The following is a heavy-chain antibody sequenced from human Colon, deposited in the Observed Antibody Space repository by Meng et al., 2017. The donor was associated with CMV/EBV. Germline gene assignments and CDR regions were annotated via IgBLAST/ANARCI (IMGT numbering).Heavy chain of an antibody. CDR3: AKVRGVIQIVDY. V-gene: IGHV4-39*07. CDR2: IYYSGST. D-gene: IGHD3-10*01. J-gene: IGHJ4*02. Sequence: SETLSLTCTVSGGSISSSSYYWGWIRQPPGKGLEWIGSIYYSGSTYYNPSLKSRVTISVDTSKNQFSLKLSSVTAADTAVYYCAKVRGVIQIVDYWGQGTLVTVSS. CDR1: GGSISSSSYY.